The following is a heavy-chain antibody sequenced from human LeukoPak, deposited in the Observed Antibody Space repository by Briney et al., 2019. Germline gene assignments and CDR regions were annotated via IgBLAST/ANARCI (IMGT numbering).Heavy chain of an antibody. Sequence: PGGSLRLSCAASGFTFSSYGMHWVRQAPGKGLEWVAVISYDGSNKYYADSVKGRFTISRDNSKNTLYLQMNSLRAEDTAVYYCAKDYYDSSGYYSAFDIWGQGTMVTVSS. D-gene: IGHD3-22*01. CDR1: GFTFSSYG. CDR3: AKDYYDSSGYYSAFDI. CDR2: ISYDGSNK. J-gene: IGHJ3*02. V-gene: IGHV3-30*18.